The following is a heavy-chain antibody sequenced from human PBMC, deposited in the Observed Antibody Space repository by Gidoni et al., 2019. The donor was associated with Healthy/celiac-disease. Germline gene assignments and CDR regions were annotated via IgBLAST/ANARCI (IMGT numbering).Heavy chain of an antibody. CDR2: IRYDGSNK. CDR1: GFTFSSYG. J-gene: IGHJ6*02. D-gene: IGHD6-19*01. CDR3: AKDYSSGWPNYYYYGMDV. Sequence: QVQLVESGGGVVQPGGSLRLSCAASGFTFSSYGMHWVRQAPGKGLEWVAFIRYDGSNKYYADSVKGRFTISRDNSKNTLYLQMNSLRAEDTAVYYCAKDYSSGWPNYYYYGMDVWGQGTTVTVSS. V-gene: IGHV3-30*02.